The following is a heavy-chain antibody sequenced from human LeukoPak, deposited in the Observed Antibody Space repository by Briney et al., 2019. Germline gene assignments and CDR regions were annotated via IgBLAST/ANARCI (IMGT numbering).Heavy chain of an antibody. D-gene: IGHD6-19*01. CDR2: IYYTGIT. V-gene: IGHV4-39*07. CDR3: AREDPVAAHFDY. Sequence: SETLSLTCTVSGASITSSNYYWLWLRQPPGTGLEWIGSIYYTGITYYNLSLKSRVTISVDTSKNQFSLKLSSVTAADTAVYYCAREDPVAAHFDYWGQGTLVTVSS. J-gene: IGHJ4*02. CDR1: GASITSSNYY.